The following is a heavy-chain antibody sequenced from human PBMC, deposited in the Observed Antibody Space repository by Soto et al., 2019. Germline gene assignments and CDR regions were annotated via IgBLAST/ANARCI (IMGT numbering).Heavy chain of an antibody. Sequence: QVQLVKSGGGVVQPGRSLRLSCAASGFTFSSYGMHWVRQAPGKGLEWVAVIWYDGSNKYYADSVKGRFTISRDNSKNTLYLQMNSLRSEDTAVYYCAREAGAVAGTRWDWFDPWGQGTLVTVSS. D-gene: IGHD6-19*01. CDR2: IWYDGSNK. J-gene: IGHJ5*02. CDR3: AREAGAVAGTRWDWFDP. V-gene: IGHV3-33*01. CDR1: GFTFSSYG.